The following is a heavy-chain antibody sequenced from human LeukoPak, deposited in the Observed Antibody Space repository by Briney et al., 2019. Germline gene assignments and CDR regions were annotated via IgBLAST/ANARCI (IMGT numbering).Heavy chain of an antibody. CDR2: INHSGIR. CDR1: GRSFRGYY. Sequence: SDTLSLTCAVYGRSFRGYYWSGLRQPPGGGVEWIGGINHSGIRNYNPPLQSRVSMSVDTSKNQFSLKVTSRTAADSAMYYCARRYCSDGSCFSEEYWGQGTPVTVSS. CDR3: ARRYCSDGSCFSEEY. V-gene: IGHV4-34*01. D-gene: IGHD2-15*01. J-gene: IGHJ4*02.